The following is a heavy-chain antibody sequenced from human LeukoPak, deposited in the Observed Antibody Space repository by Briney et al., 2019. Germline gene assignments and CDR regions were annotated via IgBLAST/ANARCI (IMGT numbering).Heavy chain of an antibody. CDR1: GFSFGTQE. V-gene: IGHV3-48*03. Sequence: GGSLRLSCAASGFSFGTQEMAWVRQAPGKGLEWVSYISKDGRTIYYADSVKGRFTISRDNTRNSLFLQLSSLSADDTAFYYCSRWSYSGFDLYFDSWGQGTLVTISS. CDR3: SRWSYSGFDLYFDS. CDR2: ISKDGRTI. J-gene: IGHJ4*02. D-gene: IGHD5-12*01.